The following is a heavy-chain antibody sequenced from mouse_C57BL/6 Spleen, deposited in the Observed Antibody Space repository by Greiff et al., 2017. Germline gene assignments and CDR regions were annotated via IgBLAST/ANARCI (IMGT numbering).Heavy chain of an antibody. D-gene: IGHD1-1*01. CDR1: GYTFTSYW. J-gene: IGHJ1*03. CDR3: ARRPITTVVATGYFDV. Sequence: QVQLQQPGAELVMPGASVKLSCKASGYTFTSYWMHWVKQRPGQGLEWIGEIDPSGSYTNYTQKITGKSTFTVDKSSSTAYMQLSSLTSEDSAVYYCARRPITTVVATGYFDVWGTGTTVTVSS. CDR2: IDPSGSYT. V-gene: IGHV1-69*01.